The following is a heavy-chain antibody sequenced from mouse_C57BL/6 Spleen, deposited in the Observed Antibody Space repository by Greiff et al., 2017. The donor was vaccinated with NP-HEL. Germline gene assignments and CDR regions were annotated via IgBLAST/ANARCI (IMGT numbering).Heavy chain of an antibody. V-gene: IGHV1-39*01. D-gene: IGHD3-2*02. Sequence: EVKLMESGPELVKPGASVKISCKASGYSFTDYNMNRVKQSNGKSLEWIGVIYPNYCTTSYNQKMKGKTTITVDQSSSTTYMQLNSLTSEDSAVYYCATAAQAYYAMDYWGQGTSVTVSS. CDR3: ATAAQAYYAMDY. J-gene: IGHJ4*01. CDR2: IYPNYCTT. CDR1: GYSFTDYN.